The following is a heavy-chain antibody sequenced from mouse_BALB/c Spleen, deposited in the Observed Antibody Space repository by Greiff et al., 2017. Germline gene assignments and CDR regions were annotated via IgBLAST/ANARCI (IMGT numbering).Heavy chain of an antibody. CDR1: GFAFSSYD. D-gene: IGHD2-1*01. V-gene: IGHV5-12-1*01. CDR2: ISSGGGST. Sequence: EVQVVESGGGLVKPGGSLKLSCAASGFAFSSYDMSWVRQTPEKRLEWVAYISSGGGSTYYPDTVKGRFTISRDNAKNTLYLQMSSLKSEDTAMYYCARRGGNSWFAYWGQGTLVTVSA. J-gene: IGHJ3*01. CDR3: ARRGGNSWFAY.